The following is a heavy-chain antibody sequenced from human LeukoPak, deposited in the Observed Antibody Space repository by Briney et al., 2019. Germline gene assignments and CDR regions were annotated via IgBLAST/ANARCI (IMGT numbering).Heavy chain of an antibody. CDR1: GGSFSGHY. Sequence: PSETLSLTCALYGGSFSGHYWSWSWIRQSPGTGLEWIGEINHSGSTNYNPSLKSRVTISVDTSKNQFSLKLSSVTAADTAVYYCARGSYYYGSGRLHHWGQGTQVTVSS. CDR3: ARGSYYYGSGRLHH. V-gene: IGHV4-34*01. D-gene: IGHD3-10*01. CDR2: INHSGST. J-gene: IGHJ1*01.